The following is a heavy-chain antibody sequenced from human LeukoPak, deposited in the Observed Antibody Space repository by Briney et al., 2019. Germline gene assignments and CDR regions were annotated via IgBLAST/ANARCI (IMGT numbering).Heavy chain of an antibody. D-gene: IGHD3-22*01. V-gene: IGHV3-23*01. CDR1: GFTFSSYA. CDR3: AKDRAMIVVVMGGDY. CDR2: ISGSGGST. Sequence: GGSLRLSCAASGFTFSSYAMSWVRQAPGKGLEWVSAISGSGGSTYYADSVKGRFTISRDNFKNTLYLQMNSLRAEDTAVYYCAKDRAMIVVVMGGDYWGQGTLVTVSS. J-gene: IGHJ4*02.